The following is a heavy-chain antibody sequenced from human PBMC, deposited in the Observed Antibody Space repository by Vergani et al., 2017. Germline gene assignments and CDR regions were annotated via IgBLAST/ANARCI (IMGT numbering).Heavy chain of an antibody. Sequence: QVQLVQSGAEVKKPGSSVKVSCKASGGTFSSYAISWVRQAPGQGLEWMGGIIPIFGTSNYAQKFQGRVTITADEATSKAYMELSSLGYEDTAVYYCARYRNPDLTIFHYYYYGMDVWGQGTTVTVSS. J-gene: IGHJ6*02. V-gene: IGHV1-69*12. D-gene: IGHD3-3*01. CDR2: IIPIFGTS. CDR1: GGTFSSYA. CDR3: ARYRNPDLTIFHYYYYGMDV.